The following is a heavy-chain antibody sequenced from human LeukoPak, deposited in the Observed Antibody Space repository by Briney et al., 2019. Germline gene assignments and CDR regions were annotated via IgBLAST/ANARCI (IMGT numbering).Heavy chain of an antibody. Sequence: GGSLRLSRAASGFTFSSYEMNWVRQAPGKGLEWVSYMSSSGSTIYYADSVKGRFTISRDNAKNSLYLQMNSLRAEDTAVYYCAELGITMIGGVWGKGTTVTISS. CDR2: MSSSGSTI. CDR1: GFTFSSYE. V-gene: IGHV3-48*03. CDR3: AELGITMIGGV. J-gene: IGHJ6*04. D-gene: IGHD3-10*02.